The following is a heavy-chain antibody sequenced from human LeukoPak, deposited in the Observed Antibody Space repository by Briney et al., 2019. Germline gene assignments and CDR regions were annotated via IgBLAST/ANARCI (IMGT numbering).Heavy chain of an antibody. CDR2: ISGSGGST. CDR3: ATSGYKLLWFGESHFAQD. CDR1: GFTFSSYA. D-gene: IGHD3-10*01. Sequence: GGSLRLSCAASGFTFSSYAMSWVRQAPGKGLEWVSAISGSGGSTYYADSVKGRFTISRDNSKNTLYLQMNSLRAEDTAVYYCATSGYKLLWFGESHFAQDWGQGTLVTVSS. V-gene: IGHV3-23*01. J-gene: IGHJ4*02.